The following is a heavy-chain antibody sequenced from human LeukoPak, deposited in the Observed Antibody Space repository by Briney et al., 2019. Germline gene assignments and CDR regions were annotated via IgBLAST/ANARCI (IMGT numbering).Heavy chain of an antibody. Sequence: KTSETLSLTCTVSGGSISSSSYYWGWIRQPPGKGLEWIGSIYYSGSTYYNPSLKSRVTISVDTSKNQFSLKLSSVTAVDTAVYYCARAEYSGYVLLDYWGQGTLVTVSS. J-gene: IGHJ4*02. D-gene: IGHD5-12*01. CDR2: IYYSGST. CDR1: GGSISSSSYY. V-gene: IGHV4-39*07. CDR3: ARAEYSGYVLLDY.